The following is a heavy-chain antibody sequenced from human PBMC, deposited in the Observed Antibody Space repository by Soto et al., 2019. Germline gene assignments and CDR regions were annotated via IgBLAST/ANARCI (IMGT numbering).Heavy chain of an antibody. CDR3: ARSQGSSTSLEIYYYYYYGMDV. CDR2: IIPIPGTA. D-gene: IGHD2-2*01. V-gene: IGHV1-69*01. Sequence: QVQLVQSGAEVKKPGSSVKVSCKASGGTFGSYAISWVRQAPGQGLEWMGGIIPIPGTANYAQKFQGRVTIAAGEYTSTAYMWLSSLRSEETAVYYCARSQGSSTSLEIYYYYYYGMDVWGQGTRVTVSS. CDR1: GGTFGSYA. J-gene: IGHJ6*02.